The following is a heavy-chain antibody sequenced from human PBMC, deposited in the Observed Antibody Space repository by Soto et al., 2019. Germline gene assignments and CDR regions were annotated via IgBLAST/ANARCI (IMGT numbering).Heavy chain of an antibody. J-gene: IGHJ6*03. V-gene: IGHV4-59*01. Sequence: SETLSLTCTVSGGSISSYYWSWIRQPPGKGLEWIGYIYYSGSTNYNPSLESRVTISVDTSKNQFSLKLSSVTAADTAVYYCARAPSIAAQPHGYMDVWGEGTTVTVSS. CDR1: GGSISSYY. CDR3: ARAPSIAAQPHGYMDV. CDR2: IYYSGST. D-gene: IGHD6-6*01.